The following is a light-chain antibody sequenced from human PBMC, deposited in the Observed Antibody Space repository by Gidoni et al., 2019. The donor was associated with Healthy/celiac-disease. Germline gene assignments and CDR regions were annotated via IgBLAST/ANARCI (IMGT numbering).Light chain of an antibody. V-gene: IGLV2-14*03. CDR1: SSDVGGYNY. CDR3: SSYTSSSTRV. Sequence: QSALTQPDSVSGSPGQSITISCTGTSSDVGGYNYVSWYQQHPGKAPKLMIYDVSNRPPGVSNRFSGSKSGNTASLTISGLQAEDEADYYCSSYTSSSTRVFGGGTKLTVL. J-gene: IGLJ2*01. CDR2: DVS.